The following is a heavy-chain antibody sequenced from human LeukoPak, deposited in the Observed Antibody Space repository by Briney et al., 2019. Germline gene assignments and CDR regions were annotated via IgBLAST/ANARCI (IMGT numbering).Heavy chain of an antibody. Sequence: GGSLRLSCAAAGFTFSSYWMSWVRQAPGKGLEWGANIKQDGSDKYHVDSVKGRFTISRDNAKNSLYLQMNSLRAEDTAVYYCARDPYDSSWGLCYFDYWGQGNLITVSS. CDR1: GFTFSSYW. J-gene: IGHJ4*02. CDR2: IKQDGSDK. V-gene: IGHV3-7*04. CDR3: ARDPYDSSWGLCYFDY. D-gene: IGHD3-22*01.